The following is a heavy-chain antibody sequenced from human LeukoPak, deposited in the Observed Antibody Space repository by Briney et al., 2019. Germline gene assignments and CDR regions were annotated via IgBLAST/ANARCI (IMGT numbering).Heavy chain of an antibody. CDR3: ARGVAAVWYGLDV. Sequence: PGGSLRLSCAASGFTFNSNLMSWVRQAPGKGLEWVSVIYSGGSTHYADSVKGRFTISRDNSKNTVHLEMNSLRVEDTALYYCARGVAAVWYGLDVWGQGTTVTVSS. CDR1: GFTFNSNL. D-gene: IGHD6-13*01. J-gene: IGHJ6*02. V-gene: IGHV3-53*01. CDR2: IYSGGST.